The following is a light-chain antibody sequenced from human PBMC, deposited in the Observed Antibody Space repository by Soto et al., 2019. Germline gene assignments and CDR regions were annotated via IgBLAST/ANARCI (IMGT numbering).Light chain of an antibody. CDR2: GAS. CDR1: QTVSNTY. Sequence: EIVLTQFPGALSLSPGERVTLSCRASQTVSNTYLAWYQQKSGQAPKFLIYGASNRATGIPDRFSGSGSGTDFTLTISRLEPEDFAVYSCQQYGALPPTFGVGTQVEMK. V-gene: IGKV3-20*01. CDR3: QQYGALPPT. J-gene: IGKJ4*01.